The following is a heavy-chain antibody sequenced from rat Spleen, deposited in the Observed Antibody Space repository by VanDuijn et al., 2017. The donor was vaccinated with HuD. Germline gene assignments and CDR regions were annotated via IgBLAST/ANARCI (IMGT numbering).Heavy chain of an antibody. J-gene: IGHJ2*01. Sequence: EVQLVESGGGLVQPGRSLKLSCAASGFTFSNYCMTWVRQAPTKSLDWVATINTGGGKTYYRDSVKGRFTISRDNAKSTLYLQMNSLRSEDTATYYCTRRHYGYTDYFDYWGQGVMVTVSS. D-gene: IGHD1-9*01. CDR1: GFTFSNYC. CDR3: TRRHYGYTDYFDY. V-gene: IGHV5-25*01. CDR2: INTGGGKT.